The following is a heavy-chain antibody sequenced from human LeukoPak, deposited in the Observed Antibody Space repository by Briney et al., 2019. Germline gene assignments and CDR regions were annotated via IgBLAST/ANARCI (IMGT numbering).Heavy chain of an antibody. CDR1: GYTFTSYG. CDR2: ISAYNGNT. V-gene: IGHV1-18*01. J-gene: IGHJ5*02. CDR3: ARVDRFGELLWRQLWFDP. D-gene: IGHD3-10*01. Sequence: ASVKVSCKASGYTFTSYGISWVRQAPGQGLEWMGWISAYNGNTNYAQKLQGRVTMTTDTSTSTAYMELRSLRSDDTAVYYCARVDRFGELLWRQLWFDPWGQGTLVTVSP.